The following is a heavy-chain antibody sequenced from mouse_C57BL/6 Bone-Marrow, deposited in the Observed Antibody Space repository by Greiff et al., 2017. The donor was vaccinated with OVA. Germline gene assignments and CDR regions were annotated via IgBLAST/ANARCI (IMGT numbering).Heavy chain of an antibody. CDR3: ARDDYDVDY. D-gene: IGHD2-4*01. V-gene: IGHV5-4*01. J-gene: IGHJ4*01. CDR1: GFTFSSYA. Sequence: EVKLVESGGGLVKPGGSLKLSCAASGFTFSSYAMSWVRQTPEKRLEWVATISDGGSYTYYPDNVKGRFTISRDNAKNNLYLQMSHLKSEDTAMYYCARDDYDVDYWGQGTSVTVSS. CDR2: ISDGGSYT.